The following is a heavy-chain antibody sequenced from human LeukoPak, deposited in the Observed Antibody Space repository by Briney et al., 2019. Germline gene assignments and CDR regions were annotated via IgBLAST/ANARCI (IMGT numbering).Heavy chain of an antibody. CDR2: INHSGST. J-gene: IGHJ3*02. CDR3: ARVVGHDAFDI. D-gene: IGHD1-26*01. V-gene: IGHV4-34*01. CDR1: GGSFSGYY. Sequence: AETLSLTCAVYGGSFSGYYWSWIRQPPGKGLEWIGEINHSGSTNYNPSLKSRVTISVDTSKNQFSPKLSSVTAADTAVYYCARVVGHDAFDIWGQGTMVTVSS.